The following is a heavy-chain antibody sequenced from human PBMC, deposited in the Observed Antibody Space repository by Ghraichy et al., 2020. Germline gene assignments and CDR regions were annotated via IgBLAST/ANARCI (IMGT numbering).Heavy chain of an antibody. Sequence: SETLSLTCTVSGGSISSYYWSWIRQPPGKGLEWIGYIYYSGSTNYNPSLKSRVTISVDTSKNQFSLKLSSVTAADTAVYYCARLHYYYYYMDVWGKGTTVTVSS. CDR2: IYYSGST. J-gene: IGHJ6*03. CDR3: ARLHYYYYYMDV. CDR1: GGSISSYY. V-gene: IGHV4-59*01.